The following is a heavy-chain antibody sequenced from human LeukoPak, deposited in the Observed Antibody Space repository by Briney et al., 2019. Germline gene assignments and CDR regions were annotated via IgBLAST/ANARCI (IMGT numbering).Heavy chain of an antibody. CDR3: ARDPEDYGSGSYSVP. CDR2: INPNSGGT. V-gene: IGHV1-2*02. Sequence: GASVKVSCKASGYTFTSYGISWVRQAPGQGLEWMGWINPNSGGTNYAQKFQGRVTMTRDTSISTAYMELSRLRSDDTAVYYCARDPEDYGSGSYSVPWGQGTLVTVSS. D-gene: IGHD3-10*01. J-gene: IGHJ4*02. CDR1: GYTFTSYG.